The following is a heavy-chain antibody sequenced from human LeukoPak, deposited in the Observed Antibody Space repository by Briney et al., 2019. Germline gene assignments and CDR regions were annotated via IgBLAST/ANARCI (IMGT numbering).Heavy chain of an antibody. D-gene: IGHD3-10*01. CDR2: INHSGST. Sequence: SETLSLTCAVYGGSFSGYYWSWIRQPPGKGLEWTGEINHSGSTNYNPSLKSRVTISVDTSKNQFSLKLSSVTAADTAVYYCARPRSGYYGSGLHGAFDIWGQGTMVTVSS. CDR3: ARPRSGYYGSGLHGAFDI. J-gene: IGHJ3*02. V-gene: IGHV4-34*01. CDR1: GGSFSGYY.